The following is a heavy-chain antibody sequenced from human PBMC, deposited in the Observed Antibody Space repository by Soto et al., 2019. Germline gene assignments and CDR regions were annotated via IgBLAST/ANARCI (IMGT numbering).Heavy chain of an antibody. CDR1: GASISSDYYH. D-gene: IGHD2-21*02. CDR2: IHHSGSI. J-gene: IGHJ6*02. CDR3: AREDGGGDSLDD. V-gene: IGHV4-30-4*08. Sequence: QVQLQQSGPGLVKPSQTLSLTCTVSGASISSDYYHWTWIRQSPGKGLEWIGNIHHSGSILYNPSLRSRVTISVDTSKNQYSLLLTSVTAADAAVYFCAREDGGGDSLDDWGQGTTVTVSS.